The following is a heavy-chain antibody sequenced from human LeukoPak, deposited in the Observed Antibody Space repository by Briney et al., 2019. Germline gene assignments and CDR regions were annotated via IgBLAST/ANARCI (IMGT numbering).Heavy chain of an antibody. J-gene: IGHJ4*02. CDR2: INSDGSST. CDR3: ARGRLRYYGSGRVFDY. D-gene: IGHD3-10*01. V-gene: IGHV3-74*01. CDR1: GFTFSSYW. Sequence: PGGSLRLSCAASGFTFSSYWMHWVRQAPGKGLVWVSRINSDGSSTSYADSVKGRFTISRDNAKNTLYLQMNSLRAEDTAVYYCARGRLRYYGSGRVFDYWGQGTLVTVSS.